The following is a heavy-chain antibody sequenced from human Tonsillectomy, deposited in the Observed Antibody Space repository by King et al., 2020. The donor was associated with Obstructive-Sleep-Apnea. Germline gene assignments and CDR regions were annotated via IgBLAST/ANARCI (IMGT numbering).Heavy chain of an antibody. D-gene: IGHD3-9*01. V-gene: IGHV3-48*04. CDR3: ASSGDILTGYYFDY. CDR2: ISSSSSTI. J-gene: IGHJ4*02. CDR1: GFSFSSYS. Sequence: EVQLVESGGGLVQPGGSLRLSCAASGFSFSSYSMNWVRQAPGKGLEWVSYISSSSSTIYYADSVKGRFTNSRDNAKNSLYPQMNSLRAEDSAVYSCASSGDILTGYYFDYWGQGTLVTVSS.